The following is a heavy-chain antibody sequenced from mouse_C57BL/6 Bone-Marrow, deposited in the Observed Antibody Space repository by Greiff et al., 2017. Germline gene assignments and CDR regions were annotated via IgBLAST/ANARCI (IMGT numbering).Heavy chain of an antibody. Sequence: VQLQQSGAELAKPGASVKLSCKASGYTFTSYWMHWVKQRPGQGLEWIGYITPSSGYTKYNQKFKDKDTLTADKSSSTAYMQLSSLTYEDSAVYYCARGGDYWGQGTSVTVSS. CDR3: ARGGDY. CDR2: ITPSSGYT. J-gene: IGHJ4*01. CDR1: GYTFTSYW. V-gene: IGHV1-7*01.